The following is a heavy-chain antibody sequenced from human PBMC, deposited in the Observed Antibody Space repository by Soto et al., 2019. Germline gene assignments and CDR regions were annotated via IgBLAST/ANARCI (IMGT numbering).Heavy chain of an antibody. J-gene: IGHJ4*02. CDR1: GYTFTSYY. Sequence: ASVKVSCKASGYTFTSYYMHWVRQAPGQGLEWMGIINPSGGSTSYAQNFQGRVTMTRDTSTRTVYMELSSLRSEDTAVYYCAQGYCSGGSCYSIDYWGQGTLVTVSS. V-gene: IGHV1-46*03. CDR2: INPSGGST. D-gene: IGHD2-15*01. CDR3: AQGYCSGGSCYSIDY.